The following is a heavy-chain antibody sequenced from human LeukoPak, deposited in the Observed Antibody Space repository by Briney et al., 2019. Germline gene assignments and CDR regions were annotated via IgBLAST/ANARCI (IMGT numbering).Heavy chain of an antibody. D-gene: IGHD6-19*01. CDR1: GYTFINYH. V-gene: IGHV1-46*01. Sequence: GASVKVSCKASGYTFINYHMHWVRQAPGQGLEWMGIINPSGGVTTYAQKFQGRVTMTRDMSTSTVYMELSSLRSEDTAVYYCATYGWLVQGFYFDYWGQGTLVTVSS. CDR3: ATYGWLVQGFYFDY. CDR2: INPSGGVT. J-gene: IGHJ4*02.